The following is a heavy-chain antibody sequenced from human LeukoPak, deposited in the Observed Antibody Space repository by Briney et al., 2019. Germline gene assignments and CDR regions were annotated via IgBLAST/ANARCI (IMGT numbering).Heavy chain of an antibody. J-gene: IGHJ4*02. CDR2: ISSSSSYI. V-gene: IGHV3-21*01. CDR1: GFTFSSYS. D-gene: IGHD2-15*01. CDR3: ARGRCSGGNCYSNFEY. Sequence: GGSLRLSCAASGFTFSSYSMNWVRQAPGKGLEWVSSISSSSSYIYYADSVKGRFTISRDNAKNSLYLQMNSLRAEDTAVYYCARGRCSGGNCYSNFEYWGQGTLVTVSS.